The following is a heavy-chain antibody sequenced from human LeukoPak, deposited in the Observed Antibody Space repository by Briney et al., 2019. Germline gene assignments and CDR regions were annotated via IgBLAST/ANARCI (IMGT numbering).Heavy chain of an antibody. D-gene: IGHD1-26*01. Sequence: VKPSETLSLTCTVTVGTISSSGYYWGWIRQPPGKGLEWIASIYYSGSTYYNPSLKSRVTISVDTSKNQPSLKLSSLTAADTAVYYCARHEYSGSYYGLSWFDPWGQGTLGSVSS. CDR1: VGTISSSGYY. CDR3: ARHEYSGSYYGLSWFDP. V-gene: IGHV4-39*01. J-gene: IGHJ5*02. CDR2: IYYSGST.